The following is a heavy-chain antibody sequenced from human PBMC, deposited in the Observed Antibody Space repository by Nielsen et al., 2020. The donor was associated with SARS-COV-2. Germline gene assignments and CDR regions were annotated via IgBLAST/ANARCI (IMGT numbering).Heavy chain of an antibody. V-gene: IGHV4-39*01. CDR3: ARRPPIAVAGTGFDY. J-gene: IGHJ4*02. D-gene: IGHD6-19*01. CDR2: IYYSGNT. Sequence: RQAPGKGLEWIGSIYYSGNTYYNPSLKSRVTISVDTSKNQFSLKLSSVTAADTAVYYCARRPPIAVAGTGFDYWGQGTLVTVSS.